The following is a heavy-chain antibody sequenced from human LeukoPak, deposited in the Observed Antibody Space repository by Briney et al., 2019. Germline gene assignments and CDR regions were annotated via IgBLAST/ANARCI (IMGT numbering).Heavy chain of an antibody. CDR1: GFTFTTYS. J-gene: IGHJ4*02. V-gene: IGHV3-21*01. Sequence: GGSLRLSCEASGFTFTTYSMTWVRQAPGKGLEWVSIISSGSSAIFSADTLKGRFTISRDDAKNLLYLDMNSLRAEDTAVYYCARGHTAVTRHFDFWGQGTLVTVSS. CDR3: ARGHTAVTRHFDF. D-gene: IGHD4-17*01. CDR2: ISSGSSAI.